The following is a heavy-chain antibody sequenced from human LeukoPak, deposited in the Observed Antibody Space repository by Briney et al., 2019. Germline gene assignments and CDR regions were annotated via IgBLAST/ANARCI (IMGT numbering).Heavy chain of an antibody. J-gene: IGHJ5*02. CDR3: AASLPNLVVVPAAKGPFGS. V-gene: IGHV3-23*01. CDR1: GFTFSSYA. CDR2: INGGGGGGT. Sequence: GGSLRLSCAASGFTFSSYAMSWVRQAPGKGLEWVSGINGGGGGGTFHADSVRGRCTISRDNSKNTLYLQMSSLRAEDTAVYYCAASLPNLVVVPAAKGPFGSWGQGTLVTVSS. D-gene: IGHD2-2*01.